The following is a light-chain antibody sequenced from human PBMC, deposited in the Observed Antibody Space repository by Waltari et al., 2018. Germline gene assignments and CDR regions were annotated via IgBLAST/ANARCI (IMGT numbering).Light chain of an antibody. J-gene: IGLJ2*01. V-gene: IGLV2-8*01. CDR3: SSYAGSNNLI. Sequence: QSALTQPPSASGSPGQSVTISCTGTSSDVGGYTYVSWYQHHPGKAPKLMVFEVNRRPLGVPDRFAGSKSGEPGSLTVSGLQAEDEADYDCSSYAGSNNLIFGGGTKLAAL. CDR2: EVN. CDR1: SSDVGGYTY.